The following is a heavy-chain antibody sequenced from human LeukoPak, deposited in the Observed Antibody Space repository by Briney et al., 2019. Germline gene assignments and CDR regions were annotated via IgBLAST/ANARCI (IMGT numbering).Heavy chain of an antibody. J-gene: IGHJ4*02. D-gene: IGHD3-10*01. CDR1: GGSTSSYY. Sequence: SETLSLTCTVSGGSTSSYYWSWIRQPPGKGLEWIGYIHYSGSTNYNPSLKSRVTISVDTSKNQFSLKLSSVTAADTAVYYCARIMVRGVSDYWGQGTLVTVSS. CDR2: IHYSGST. CDR3: ARIMVRGVSDY. V-gene: IGHV4-59*01.